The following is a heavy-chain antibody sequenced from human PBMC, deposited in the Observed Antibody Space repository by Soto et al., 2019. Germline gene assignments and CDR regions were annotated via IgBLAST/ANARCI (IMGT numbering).Heavy chain of an antibody. Sequence: QVQVVQSGDEVKKPGASVKVSCKASGYTFTNYGFSWVRQAPGQGLEWMGWISGYNGNTKYAVKFQGRVTMTTDTSTSTAHMELRSLRSDDTAVYYCAREGQAPYYYYGMDVWGQGTAVTVSS. CDR3: AREGQAPYYYYGMDV. CDR2: ISGYNGNT. J-gene: IGHJ6*02. V-gene: IGHV1-18*01. CDR1: GYTFTNYG.